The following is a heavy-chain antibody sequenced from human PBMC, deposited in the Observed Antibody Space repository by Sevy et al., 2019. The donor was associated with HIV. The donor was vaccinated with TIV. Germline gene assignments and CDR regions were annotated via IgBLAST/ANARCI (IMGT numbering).Heavy chain of an antibody. CDR2: IRSSGRYI. J-gene: IGHJ4*02. Sequence: GGSLRLSCAASGFVFSSYTMNWVRQSPGKGLEWVSSIRSSGRYIFYADSVKGRFTISRDNTRNSLYLQMNSLRAEDTAVYYCARDMAYGSGSIVYDYWGQGTLVTVSS. D-gene: IGHD3-10*01. CDR3: ARDMAYGSGSIVYDY. V-gene: IGHV3-21*01. CDR1: GFVFSSYT.